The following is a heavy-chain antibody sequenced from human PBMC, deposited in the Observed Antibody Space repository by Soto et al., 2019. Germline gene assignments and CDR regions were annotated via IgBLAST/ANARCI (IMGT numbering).Heavy chain of an antibody. D-gene: IGHD5-18*01. CDR2: INPNSGGT. V-gene: IGHV1-2*04. CDR3: ARDRRGYSYGPNYYYYGMDV. CDR1: GYTFTGYY. Sequence: ASVKVSCKASGYTFTGYYMHWVRQAPGQGLEWMGWINPNSGGTNYAQKFQGWVTMTRDTSISTAYMVLSRLRSDDTAVYYCARDRRGYSYGPNYYYYGMDVWGQGTTVTVSS. J-gene: IGHJ6*02.